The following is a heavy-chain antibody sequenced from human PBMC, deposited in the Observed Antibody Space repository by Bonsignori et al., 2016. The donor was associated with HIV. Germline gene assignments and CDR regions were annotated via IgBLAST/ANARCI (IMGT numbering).Heavy chain of an antibody. Sequence: QVQLQESGPGLVKPSETLSLTCDVSGFSINNGYYWGWIRQAPGKGLEWIGTIYSSGSNYYNPSLKSRISMSVNVSINQFSLNLHSVTATDTAIYYCARGRGIVVAAAESNWFDPWGQGTLITVSP. D-gene: IGHD2-2*01. CDR1: GFSINNGYY. J-gene: IGHJ5*02. CDR2: IYSSGSN. CDR3: ARGRGIVVAAAESNWFDP. V-gene: IGHV4-38-2*01.